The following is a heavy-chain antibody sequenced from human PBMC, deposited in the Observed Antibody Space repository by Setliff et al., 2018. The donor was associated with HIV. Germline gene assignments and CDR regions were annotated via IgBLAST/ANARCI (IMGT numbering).Heavy chain of an antibody. Sequence: SETLSLTCTVSGGSVSSGAYFWSWIRQHPGKGLEWMGYMSKRGTYIINPSLESRMTMSVDTSRNQLHLRLKSVTAADTAVYFCARDAVEASIPGGWFDSWGPGTLVTVSS. CDR2: MSKRGTY. V-gene: IGHV4-31*03. CDR3: ARDAVEASIPGGWFDS. D-gene: IGHD2-21*01. CDR1: GGSVSSGAYF. J-gene: IGHJ5*01.